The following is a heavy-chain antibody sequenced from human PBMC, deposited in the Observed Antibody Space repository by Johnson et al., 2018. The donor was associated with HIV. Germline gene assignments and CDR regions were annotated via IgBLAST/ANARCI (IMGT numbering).Heavy chain of an antibody. V-gene: IGHV3-7*02. Sequence: VQLVESGGGLVQPGGSLRLSCAASGFTFSSYWMSWVRQAPGKGLEWVANIKQDGSEKYYVDSVKGRFTISRDNAKNSLYLQMNSLRAEDTAVYYCARGSSSSSLDAFDIWGQGTMVTVSS. D-gene: IGHD6-6*01. CDR3: ARGSSSSSLDAFDI. CDR1: GFTFSSYW. J-gene: IGHJ3*02. CDR2: IKQDGSEK.